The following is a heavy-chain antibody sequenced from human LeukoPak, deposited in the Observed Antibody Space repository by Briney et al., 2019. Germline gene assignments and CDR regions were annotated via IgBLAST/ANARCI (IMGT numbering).Heavy chain of an antibody. V-gene: IGHV3-74*01. J-gene: IGHJ1*01. D-gene: IGHD3-22*01. CDR1: GFTFSSYW. Sequence: GGSLRLSCAASGFTFSSYWMHWVRQAPGKGLVWVSRIKSDGSTRYADSVKGRFTISRDNAKNTVSLQMTSLRAEDTGVYYCARAPAEIGGYYPEYFRHWGQGTLVIVSS. CDR3: ARAPAEIGGYYPEYFRH. CDR2: IKSDGST.